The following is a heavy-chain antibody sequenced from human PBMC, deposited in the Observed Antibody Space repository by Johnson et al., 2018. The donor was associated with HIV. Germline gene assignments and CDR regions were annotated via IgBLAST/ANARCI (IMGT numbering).Heavy chain of an antibody. Sequence: VQLLESGGGLVQPGRSLRLSCAASGFTFSSYAMHWVRQAPGKGLEWVAVISYDGSNKYYADSVKGRFTISRDNSKNTLYLQMNSLRAEDTAVYYCARDRWSTIMGAFDIWGQGTMVTVSS. D-gene: IGHD5/OR15-5a*01. CDR2: ISYDGSNK. J-gene: IGHJ3*02. V-gene: IGHV3-30-3*01. CDR1: GFTFSSYA. CDR3: ARDRWSTIMGAFDI.